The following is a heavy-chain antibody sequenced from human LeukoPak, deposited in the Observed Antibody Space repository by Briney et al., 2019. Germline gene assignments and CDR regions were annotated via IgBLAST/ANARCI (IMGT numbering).Heavy chain of an antibody. CDR1: GFTFSSYE. J-gene: IGHJ4*02. Sequence: PGGSLRLSCAASGFTFSSYEMNWVRQAPGKGLEWVSYISSSGSTIYYADSVKGRFTISRDNAKNTLYLQMNSLRAEDTAVYYCARDLPPYCGGDCYHYFDYWGQGTLVTVSS. D-gene: IGHD2-21*02. V-gene: IGHV3-48*03. CDR2: ISSSGSTI. CDR3: ARDLPPYCGGDCYHYFDY.